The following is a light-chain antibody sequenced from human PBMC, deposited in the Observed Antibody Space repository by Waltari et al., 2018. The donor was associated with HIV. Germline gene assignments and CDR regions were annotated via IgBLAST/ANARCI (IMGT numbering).Light chain of an antibody. CDR2: STN. Sequence: QTVVTPEPSFSVFPGGTVTLTCGLSSGSVSTPSSSRWSQQTHGRAPRTLIYSTNMRSSGVPDRFSGSILGNKAALTITGAQADDESHYYCVLYMGSGIWVFGGGTKLTVL. J-gene: IGLJ3*02. V-gene: IGLV8-61*01. CDR1: SGSVSTPSS. CDR3: VLYMGSGIWV.